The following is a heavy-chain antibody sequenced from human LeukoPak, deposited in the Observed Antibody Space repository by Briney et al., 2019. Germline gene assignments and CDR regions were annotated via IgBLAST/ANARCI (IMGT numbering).Heavy chain of an antibody. CDR3: AKWGCSGGSCYHFDY. Sequence: PGGSLRLSCAASGFTFSSYSMNWVRQARGKGLEGVSSISSSSTYIYYADSVKGRFTISRDNSKNTLYLQMNSLRAEDTAVYYCAKWGCSGGSCYHFDYRGQGTLVTVSS. J-gene: IGHJ4*02. D-gene: IGHD2-15*01. CDR1: GFTFSSYS. V-gene: IGHV3-21*04. CDR2: ISSSSTYI.